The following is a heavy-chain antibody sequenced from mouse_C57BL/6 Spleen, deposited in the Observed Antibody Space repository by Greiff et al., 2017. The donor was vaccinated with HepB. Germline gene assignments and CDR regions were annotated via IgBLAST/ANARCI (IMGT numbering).Heavy chain of an antibody. V-gene: IGHV1-26*01. CDR3: ARYYGREAWFAY. D-gene: IGHD1-1*01. CDR1: GYTFTDYY. Sequence: EVQLQQSGPELVKPGASVKISCKASGYTFTDYYMNWVKQSHGKSLEWIGDINPNNGGTSYNQKFKGKATLTVDKSSSTAYMELRSLTSEDSAVYYCARYYGREAWFAYWGQGTLVTVSA. J-gene: IGHJ3*01. CDR2: INPNNGGT.